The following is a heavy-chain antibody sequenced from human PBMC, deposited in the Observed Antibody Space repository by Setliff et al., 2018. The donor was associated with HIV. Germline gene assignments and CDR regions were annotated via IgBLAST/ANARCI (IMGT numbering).Heavy chain of an antibody. CDR3: ASQPAYSTDWYPPGYFDH. D-gene: IGHD6-19*01. CDR2: TYYSGRT. CDR1: GGPISSYY. J-gene: IGHJ4*02. V-gene: IGHV4-59*08. Sequence: SEALSLTCTVSGGPISSYYWSWIRQPPGKGLEWIGYTYYSGRTNYNPSLKSRVTISVDTSRNQFSLKLSSVTAADTAVYYCASQPAYSTDWYPPGYFDHWGQGTLVTVSS.